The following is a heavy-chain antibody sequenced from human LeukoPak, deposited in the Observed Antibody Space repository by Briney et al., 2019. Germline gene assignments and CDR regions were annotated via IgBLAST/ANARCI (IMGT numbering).Heavy chain of an antibody. CDR3: ARDLSSKRRLRLSLFDP. J-gene: IGHJ5*02. Sequence: GGSLRLSCAASGFTFSSYWMSWVRQAPGKGLEWVANIKQDGSEKYYVDSVKGRFTISRDNAKNSLYLQMNSLRVEDTAVYYCARDLSSKRRLRLSLFDPWGQGTLVTVSS. V-gene: IGHV3-7*01. D-gene: IGHD5-12*01. CDR1: GFTFSSYW. CDR2: IKQDGSEK.